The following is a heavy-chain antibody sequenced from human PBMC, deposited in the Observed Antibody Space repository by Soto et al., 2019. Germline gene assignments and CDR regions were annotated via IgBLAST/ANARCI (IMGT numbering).Heavy chain of an antibody. CDR2: INHSGST. Sequence: SETLSLTCAVYGGSFSGYYWSWIRQPPGKGLEWIGEINHSGSTNYNPSLKSRVTISVDTSKNQFSLKLSSVTAADTAVYYCARASIAAAGDNYGMDVWGQGATVNVSS. CDR3: ARASIAAAGDNYGMDV. D-gene: IGHD6-13*01. J-gene: IGHJ6*02. V-gene: IGHV4-34*01. CDR1: GGSFSGYY.